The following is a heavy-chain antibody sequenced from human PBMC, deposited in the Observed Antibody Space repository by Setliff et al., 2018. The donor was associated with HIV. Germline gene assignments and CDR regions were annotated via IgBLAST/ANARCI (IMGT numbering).Heavy chain of an antibody. CDR3: AKDRLLDGSSWYYLDY. D-gene: IGHD6-13*01. V-gene: IGHV3-7*01. Sequence: PGGSLRLSCAASGFTFSDHYMDWVRQAPGKGLEWVANIKQDGSEKYYVDSVKGRFTVSRDNSKNTLYLQMNSLRPEDTALYYCAKDRLLDGSSWYYLDYWGQGTLVTVSS. CDR1: GFTFSDHY. J-gene: IGHJ4*02. CDR2: IKQDGSEK.